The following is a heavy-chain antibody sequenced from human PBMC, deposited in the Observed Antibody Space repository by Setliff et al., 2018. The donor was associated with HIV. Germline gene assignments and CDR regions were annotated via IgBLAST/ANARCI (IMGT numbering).Heavy chain of an antibody. J-gene: IGHJ4*02. V-gene: IGHV4-31*01. D-gene: IGHD2-21*02. CDR1: GDSIDRSNFF. CDR2: IYCSGSA. Sequence: PSETLSLTCTVSGDSIDRSNFFWTWIRQHPGKGLEWIGYIYCSGSATYNPSLKSQASISVDTSRNEFSLKLSSVTAADTAVYFCARGGAFCGRDSCYYLDYWGQGNPVTVSS. CDR3: ARGGAFCGRDSCYYLDY.